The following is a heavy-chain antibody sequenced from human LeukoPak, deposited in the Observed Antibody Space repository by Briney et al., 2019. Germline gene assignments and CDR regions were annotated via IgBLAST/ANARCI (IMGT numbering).Heavy chain of an antibody. CDR2: ISYDGSNK. D-gene: IGHD3-16*02. Sequence: PGGSLRLSCAASGFTFSSYGMHWVRQAPGKGLEWVAVISYDGSNKYYADSVKGRFTISRDNSKNTLYLQMNSLRAEDTAVYYCAKVMITFGGVIVGFDYWGQGTLVTVSS. CDR1: GFTFSSYG. J-gene: IGHJ4*02. CDR3: AKVMITFGGVIVGFDY. V-gene: IGHV3-30*18.